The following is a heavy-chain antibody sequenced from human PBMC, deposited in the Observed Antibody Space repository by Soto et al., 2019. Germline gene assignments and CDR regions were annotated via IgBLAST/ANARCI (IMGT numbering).Heavy chain of an antibody. D-gene: IGHD3-22*01. J-gene: IGHJ6*02. CDR3: AEVEGLKSSGYDVSNYYYYGMDV. Sequence: EVQLLESGGGLVQPGGSLRLSCAASGFTFSCYAMSWVRQAPGKGLEWVSAISGSGGSTYYADSVKGRFTISRDNTKNTLYLQMNSLRSEDTAVYYCAEVEGLKSSGYDVSNYYYYGMDVWGQGTTVTVSS. CDR2: ISGSGGST. CDR1: GFTFSCYA. V-gene: IGHV3-23*01.